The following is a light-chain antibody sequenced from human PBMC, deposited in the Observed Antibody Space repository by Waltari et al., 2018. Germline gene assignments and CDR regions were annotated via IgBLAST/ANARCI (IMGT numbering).Light chain of an antibody. CDR1: RAIANN. J-gene: IGKJ2*01. Sequence: DIVMTQSPATLSVSPGETASPSCRASRAIANNLAWYQQKPGQSLRLLIYDASTRATGIPARFSGSWSGTEFTLTITGLQSEDSAVYFCQQFNTQYSFGQGTKLEIK. CDR3: QQFNTQYS. V-gene: IGKV3-15*01. CDR2: DAS.